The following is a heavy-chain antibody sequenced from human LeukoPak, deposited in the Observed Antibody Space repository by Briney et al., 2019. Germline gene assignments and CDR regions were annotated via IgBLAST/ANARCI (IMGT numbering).Heavy chain of an antibody. CDR1: GFTFRRYP. CDR2: ASADGSNK. Sequence: GGSLRLSCAASGFTFRRYPMHWIRQTPGQGLDWLTVASADGSNKNYADSVKGRFTISRDNAKNSLYLQMTSLRVEDTAAYYCARDPYDNRGYGAFDLWGQGTVVTVSS. V-gene: IGHV3-30*04. CDR3: ARDPYDNRGYGAFDL. J-gene: IGHJ3*01. D-gene: IGHD3-22*01.